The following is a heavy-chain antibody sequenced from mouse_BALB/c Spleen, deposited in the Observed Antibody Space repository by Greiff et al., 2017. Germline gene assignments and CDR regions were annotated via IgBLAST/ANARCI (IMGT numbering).Heavy chain of an antibody. D-gene: IGHD3-2*01. CDR2: IWAGGST. CDR3: ARPRQLGLLYAMDY. V-gene: IGHV2-9*02. J-gene: IGHJ4*01. Sequence: VKLEESGPGLVAPSQSLSITCTVSGFSLTSYGVHWVRQPPGKGLEWLGVIWAGGSTNYNSALMSRLSISKDNSKSQVFLKMNSLQTDDTAMYYCARPRQLGLLYAMDYWGQGTSVTVSS. CDR1: GFSLTSYG.